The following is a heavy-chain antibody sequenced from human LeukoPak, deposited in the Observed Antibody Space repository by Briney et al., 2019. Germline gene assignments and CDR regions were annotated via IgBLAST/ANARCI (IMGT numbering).Heavy chain of an antibody. V-gene: IGHV4-59*08. CDR2: IYYSGST. J-gene: IGHJ3*02. Sequence: PSENLSLTCTVSGGSISSYYWSWIRQPPGKGLEWIGYIYYSGSTNYNPSLKSRVTISVDTSKNQFSLKLSSVTAADTAVYYCARPGSSWSTENALDIWGQGTMVTVSS. D-gene: IGHD6-13*01. CDR1: GGSISSYY. CDR3: ARPGSSWSTENALDI.